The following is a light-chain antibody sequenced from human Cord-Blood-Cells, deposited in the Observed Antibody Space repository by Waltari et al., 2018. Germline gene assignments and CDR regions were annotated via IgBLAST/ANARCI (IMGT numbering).Light chain of an antibody. Sequence: QSALTQPPSASGSPGQSVTISCTGTSSDVGGYNYVSLYQQHPAKAPKIMIYEVSKRPSGVPCRFSGSQSGNTASLTVSGLQAEDEADYYCSSYAGSNNLVFGGGTKLTVL. V-gene: IGLV2-8*01. CDR2: EVS. J-gene: IGLJ3*02. CDR1: SSDVGGYNY. CDR3: SSYAGSNNLV.